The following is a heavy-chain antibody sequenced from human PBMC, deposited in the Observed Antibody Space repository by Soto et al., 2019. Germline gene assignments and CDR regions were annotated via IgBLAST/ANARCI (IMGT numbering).Heavy chain of an antibody. CDR1: GLTISGKKY. CDR2: LYEVDGS. Sequence: DVQLVESGGGLIQPGESLRLSCAAFGLTISGKKYVAWVRQAPGKGLEWVSALYEVDGSFYADSVTGRFTTSSDSSKTTVYLQMNDRRPDDTAVYYCATWHEREHAFDVWGQGTTVTISS. J-gene: IGHJ3*01. V-gene: IGHV3-53*01. CDR3: ATWHEREHAFDV. D-gene: IGHD1-1*01.